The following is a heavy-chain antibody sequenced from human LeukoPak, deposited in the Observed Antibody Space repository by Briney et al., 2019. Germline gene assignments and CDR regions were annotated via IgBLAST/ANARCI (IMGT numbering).Heavy chain of an antibody. V-gene: IGHV4-34*01. J-gene: IGHJ6*03. CDR3: ARGGPGLGSYYYYMDV. CDR1: GGSFIGYY. Sequence: SETLSLTCAVYGGSFIGYYWSWIRQPPGKGLEWIGEINHFGSTNYNPSLKSRVTISIDTSKNQFSLKLSSVTAADTAVYYCARGGPGLGSYYYYMDVWGKGTTVTISS. D-gene: IGHD3/OR15-3a*01. CDR2: INHFGST.